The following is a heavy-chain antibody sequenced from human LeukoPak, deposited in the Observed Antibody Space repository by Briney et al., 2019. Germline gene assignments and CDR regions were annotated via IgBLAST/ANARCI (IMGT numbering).Heavy chain of an antibody. CDR1: GGSFSGYY. V-gene: IGHV4-34*01. Sequence: SETLSLTCAVYGGSFSGYYWSWIRQPPGKGLEWIGEINHSGSTNYNPSLKSRVTISVDTSKNQFSLKLSSVTAADTAVYYCASSYGGNSGHWGQGTLVTVSS. D-gene: IGHD4-23*01. J-gene: IGHJ4*02. CDR3: ASSYGGNSGH. CDR2: INHSGST.